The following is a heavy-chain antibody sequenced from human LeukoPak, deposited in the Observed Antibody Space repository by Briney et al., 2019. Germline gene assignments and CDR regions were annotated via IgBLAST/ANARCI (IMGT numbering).Heavy chain of an antibody. CDR3: ARDRDNWFDP. J-gene: IGHJ5*02. Sequence: GASVKVSCKASGGTFSSYTISWVRQAPGQGLEWMGWISAYNGNTNYAQKLQGRVTMTTDTSTSTAYMELRSLRSDDTAVYYCARDRDNWFDPWGQGTLVTVSS. V-gene: IGHV1-18*01. CDR1: GGTFSSYT. CDR2: ISAYNGNT.